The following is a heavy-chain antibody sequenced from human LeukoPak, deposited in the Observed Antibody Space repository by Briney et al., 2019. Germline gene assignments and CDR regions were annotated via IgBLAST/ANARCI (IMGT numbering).Heavy chain of an antibody. D-gene: IGHD6-19*01. J-gene: IGHJ4*02. CDR3: AKDSSSGWYYFDS. CDR1: GFTFSSYA. V-gene: IGHV3-23*01. Sequence: GGSLRLSCAASGFTFSSYAMSWVRQAPGKGLEWVSAMSASGGGTYYADSVKGRFTISRDNSKNTLYLQMNSLRAEDTAVYYCAKDSSSGWYYFDSWGQGTLVTVSS. CDR2: MSASGGGT.